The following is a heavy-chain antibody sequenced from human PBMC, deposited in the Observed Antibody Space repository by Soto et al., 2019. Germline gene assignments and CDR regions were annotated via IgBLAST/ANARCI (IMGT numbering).Heavy chain of an antibody. Sequence: GGSLRLSCAASGFTFSSYWMHWVRQAPGNGLVWVSRINSDGSSTSYADSVKGRFTISRDNAKNTLYLQMNSLRAEDTAVYYCASFEFGELLSSPFDYWGQGTLVTVSS. J-gene: IGHJ4*02. D-gene: IGHD3-10*01. V-gene: IGHV3-74*01. CDR3: ASFEFGELLSSPFDY. CDR1: GFTFSSYW. CDR2: INSDGSST.